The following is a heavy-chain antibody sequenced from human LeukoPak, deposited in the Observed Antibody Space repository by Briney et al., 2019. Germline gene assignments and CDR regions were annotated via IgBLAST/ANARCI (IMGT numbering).Heavy chain of an antibody. V-gene: IGHV1-2*02. J-gene: IGHJ4*02. D-gene: IGHD3-16*02. CDR1: GYTSTGYY. CDR2: INPNSGGT. CDR3: ARSTMGFGGVIAARAGLDY. Sequence: ASVKVSCKASGYTSTGYYMHWVRPAPGQGLDGMGWINPNSGGTNYAHKFQGRVTMTRGTSISTAYMELSRLRSDDTAVYYCARSTMGFGGVIAARAGLDYWGQGTLVTVSS.